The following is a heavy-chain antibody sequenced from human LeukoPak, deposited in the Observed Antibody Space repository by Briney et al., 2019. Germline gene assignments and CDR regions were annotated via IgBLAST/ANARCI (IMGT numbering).Heavy chain of an antibody. V-gene: IGHV1-46*01. CDR2: INPSGGST. CDR3: PRDTLGELVP. J-gene: IGHJ5*02. Sequence: ASVKVSFMSSGYTFTSYYMHWVRQAPGQGLEWMGIINPSGGSTSYAQKFQGRVTMTSDTYTSTVNMELSRLRSEDTAVSICPRDTLGELVPWGQGTLVTVSS. D-gene: IGHD3-16*01. CDR1: GYTFTSYY.